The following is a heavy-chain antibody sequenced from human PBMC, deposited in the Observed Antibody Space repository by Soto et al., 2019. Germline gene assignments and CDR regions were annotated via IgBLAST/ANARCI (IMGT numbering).Heavy chain of an antibody. CDR1: GGSIDSSTYY. D-gene: IGHD3-22*01. CDR2: IFYNGNT. Sequence: QLQLQESGPGLVKPSETLSLTCTVSGGSIDSSTYYWGWIRQPPGKGLEWIGSIFYNGNTFYNPSLKSLFTISVDTSKNQFSLKLSSVTAADTAVYYCARHSTGYYYSWFDPWGQGTLVTVSS. J-gene: IGHJ5*02. CDR3: ARHSTGYYYSWFDP. V-gene: IGHV4-39*01.